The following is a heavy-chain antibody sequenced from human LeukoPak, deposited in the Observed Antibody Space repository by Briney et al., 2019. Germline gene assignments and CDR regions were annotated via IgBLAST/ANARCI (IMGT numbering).Heavy chain of an antibody. Sequence: SETLSLTCTVSGGSISSSSYYWGWIRQPPGKGLEWIGSIYYSGSTYYNPSLKSRVTISVDTSKNQFSLKLSSVTAADTAVYYCARADWSSPDYWGQGTPVTVSS. V-gene: IGHV4-39*07. CDR1: GGSISSSSYY. J-gene: IGHJ4*02. D-gene: IGHD3-9*01. CDR2: IYYSGST. CDR3: ARADWSSPDY.